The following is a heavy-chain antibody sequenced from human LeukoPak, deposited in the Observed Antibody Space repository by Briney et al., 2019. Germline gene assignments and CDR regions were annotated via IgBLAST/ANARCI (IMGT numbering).Heavy chain of an antibody. CDR1: GFTFSSYG. CDR3: ARVRGYSYGSSDY. CDR2: ISSNGGST. D-gene: IGHD5-18*01. Sequence: PGGSLRLSCAASGFTFSSYGMHWVRQAPGKGLEYVSAISSNGGSTYSANSVKGRFTISRDNSKNTLYLQMGSLSAEDMAVYYCARVRGYSYGSSDYWGQGTLVTVSS. V-gene: IGHV3-64*01. J-gene: IGHJ4*02.